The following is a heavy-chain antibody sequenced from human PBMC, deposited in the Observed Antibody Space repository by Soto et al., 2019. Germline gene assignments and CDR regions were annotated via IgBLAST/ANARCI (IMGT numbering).Heavy chain of an antibody. Sequence: SETLSLTCTVSGGSISSGDYYWSWIRQPPGKGLEWIGYIYYSGSTYYNPSLKSRVTISVDTSKNQFSLKLSSVTAADTAVYYCARGENYGSGPPVFEYWGQGTLVTVSS. CDR2: IYYSGST. V-gene: IGHV4-30-4*01. CDR1: GGSISSGDYY. J-gene: IGHJ4*02. CDR3: ARGENYGSGPPVFEY. D-gene: IGHD3-10*01.